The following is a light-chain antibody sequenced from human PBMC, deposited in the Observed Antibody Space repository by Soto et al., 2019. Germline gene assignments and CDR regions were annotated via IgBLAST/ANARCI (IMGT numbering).Light chain of an antibody. CDR3: QQCGSSLSST. J-gene: IGKJ1*01. CDR2: GAS. CDR1: QSVSSSY. V-gene: IGKV3-20*01. Sequence: EIVLTQSPGTLSLSPGERATLSCRASQSVSSSYLAWYQQKPGQAPRLLIYGASSRATGIPDRFSGSGSGTDFTLTISRLEPEDFAVYSCQQCGSSLSSTFGQGTKVDIK.